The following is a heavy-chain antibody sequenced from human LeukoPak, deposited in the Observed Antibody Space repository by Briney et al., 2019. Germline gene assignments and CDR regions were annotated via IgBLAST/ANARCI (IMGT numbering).Heavy chain of an antibody. Sequence: PSQTLSLTCIVSGGSITSGSYYWSWIRQPAGKGLEWIGRIYTSGSTNYNPSLKSRVTISVDTSKNQVSLKLSSVTAADTAVYYCARDGYNENEYYLGYWGQGTLVTVSS. D-gene: IGHD5-24*01. CDR2: IYTSGST. J-gene: IGHJ4*02. CDR3: ARDGYNENEYYLGY. V-gene: IGHV4-61*02. CDR1: GGSITSGSYY.